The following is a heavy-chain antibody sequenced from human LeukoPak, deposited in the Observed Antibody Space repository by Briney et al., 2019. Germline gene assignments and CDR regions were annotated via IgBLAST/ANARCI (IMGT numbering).Heavy chain of an antibody. V-gene: IGHV1-24*01. CDR3: ATGYSSSWYIDY. Sequence: ASVKVSCKVSGYTLTELSMHWVRQAPGKGLEWRGGFDPEDGETIYAQKFQGRGTMTEDKSTDTAYMELSSLRSEDTAVYYCATGYSSSWYIDYWGQGTLVTVSS. D-gene: IGHD6-13*01. J-gene: IGHJ4*02. CDR2: FDPEDGET. CDR1: GYTLTELS.